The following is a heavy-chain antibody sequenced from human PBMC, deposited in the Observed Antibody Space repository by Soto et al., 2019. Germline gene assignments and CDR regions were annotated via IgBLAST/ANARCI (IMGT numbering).Heavy chain of an antibody. D-gene: IGHD3-3*01. J-gene: IGHJ4*02. Sequence: QVQLVQSGDEVKKPGSSVKVSCKASGGTLSNYAIAWVRLAPGQGLEWVGGVIPIFSIMKYAQKFQDRVTFTADDSTNTAYMELSSLTSEDTAVYYCARGLTIFGMANFDYWGQGTLVLVSS. CDR2: VIPIFSIM. V-gene: IGHV1-69*01. CDR1: GGTLSNYA. CDR3: ARGLTIFGMANFDY.